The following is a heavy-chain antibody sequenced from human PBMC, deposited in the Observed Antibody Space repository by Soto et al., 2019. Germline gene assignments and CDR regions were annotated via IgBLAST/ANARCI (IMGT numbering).Heavy chain of an antibody. CDR3: AKWSAPPCYSGMDV. CDR1: GFTFSSYA. J-gene: IGHJ6*02. D-gene: IGHD3-3*01. V-gene: IGHV3-23*01. CDR2: ISGRGGST. Sequence: EVQLLESGGGVVQPGGSLRLSCAASGFTFSSYAMSWVRQAPGKGLEWVSSISGRGGSTYYADSVKGRFTISRDNSKNTLYLQMNSLRAEDTAVYYCAKWSAPPCYSGMDVGGQGTTVTVSS.